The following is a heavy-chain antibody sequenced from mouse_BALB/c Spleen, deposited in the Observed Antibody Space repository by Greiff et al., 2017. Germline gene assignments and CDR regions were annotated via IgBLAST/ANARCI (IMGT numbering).Heavy chain of an antibody. CDR3: ARPLYYGSSWFAY. Sequence: QVQLKESGAELAKPGASVKMSCKASGYTFTSYWMHWVKQRPGQGLEWIGYINPSTGYTEYNQKFKDKATLTADKSSSTAYMQLSSLTSEDSAVYYCARPLYYGSSWFAYWGQGTLVTVSA. J-gene: IGHJ3*01. CDR2: INPSTGYT. CDR1: GYTFTSYW. D-gene: IGHD1-1*01. V-gene: IGHV1-7*01.